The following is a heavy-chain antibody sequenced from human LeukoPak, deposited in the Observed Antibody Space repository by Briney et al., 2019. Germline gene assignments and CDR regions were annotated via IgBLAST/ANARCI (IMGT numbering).Heavy chain of an antibody. V-gene: IGHV3-53*01. CDR2: IYSGGST. CDR1: GFTVSSNY. Sequence: GGSLRLSCAASGFTVSSNYMSWVRQAPGKGLEWVSVIYSGGSTYYADSVKGRFTISRDNARSSLYLQMNSLRDEDTAVYYCARAATIDYWGQGTLVTVSS. J-gene: IGHJ4*02. CDR3: ARAATIDY. D-gene: IGHD5-12*01.